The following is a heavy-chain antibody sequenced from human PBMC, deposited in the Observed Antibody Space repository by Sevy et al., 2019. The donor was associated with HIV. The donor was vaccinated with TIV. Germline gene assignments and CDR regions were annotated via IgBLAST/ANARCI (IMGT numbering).Heavy chain of an antibody. J-gene: IGHJ6*02. CDR1: GGTYSNYA. Sequence: ASVKVSCKASGGTYSNYAISWVRRAPGQGLEWIGGFIPMFDTANYAQKFQGKVTLTADGSTTTAYMELSSLRSDDTAVYYCAGSYFDSSGYSPLYYYGMDVWGQGTTVTVSS. CDR3: AGSYFDSSGYSPLYYYGMDV. V-gene: IGHV1-69*13. D-gene: IGHD3-22*01. CDR2: FIPMFDTA.